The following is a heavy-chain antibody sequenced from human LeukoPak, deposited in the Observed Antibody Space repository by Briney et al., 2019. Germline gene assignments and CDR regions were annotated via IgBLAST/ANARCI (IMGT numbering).Heavy chain of an antibody. D-gene: IGHD6-13*01. V-gene: IGHV4-59*08. J-gene: IGHJ4*02. Sequence: SETLSLTCTVSGGSLSNSHWSWIRQPAGKGLEWIGIIYKTGSTNYNPSLKSRVTISRDTSKNQLSLKLTSVTAADTAVYYCARHGGAAGGHWGQGTLVTVSS. CDR2: IYKTGST. CDR3: ARHGGAAGGH. CDR1: GGSLSNSH.